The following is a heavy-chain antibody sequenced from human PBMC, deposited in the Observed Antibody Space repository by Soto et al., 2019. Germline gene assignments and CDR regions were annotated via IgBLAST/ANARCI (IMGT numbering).Heavy chain of an antibody. D-gene: IGHD1-26*01. CDR1: GYTFTSYA. V-gene: IGHV1-3*01. J-gene: IGHJ5*02. CDR3: ARSLRCELLPGDPFDP. Sequence: QVQLVQSGAEVKKPGASVKVSCKASGYTFTSYAMHWVRQAPGQRLEWMGWINAGNGNTKYSQKFQGRVTITRDTSASTAYMELSSLRSEDTAVYYCARSLRCELLPGDPFDPWGQGTLVTVSS. CDR2: INAGNGNT.